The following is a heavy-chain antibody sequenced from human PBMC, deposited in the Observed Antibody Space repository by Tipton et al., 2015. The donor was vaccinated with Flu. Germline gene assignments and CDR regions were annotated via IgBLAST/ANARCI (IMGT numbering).Heavy chain of an antibody. CDR3: ARHQTSSLLPFDY. J-gene: IGHJ4*02. CDR2: IYHSGST. V-gene: IGHV4-38-2*01. CDR1: GDSIGSPYF. Sequence: TLSLTCSVSGDSIGSPYFWGWIRQPPGKGLEWIGSIYHSGSTLYNPSLKSRVTISVDTSKNQFSLKLTSVTAADTAVYFCARHQTSSLLPFDYWGQGTLVTVSS. D-gene: IGHD2-2*01.